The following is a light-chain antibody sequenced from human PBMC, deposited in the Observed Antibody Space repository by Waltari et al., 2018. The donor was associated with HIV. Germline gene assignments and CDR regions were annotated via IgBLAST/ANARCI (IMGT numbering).Light chain of an antibody. Sequence: QSALTQPASVSGSPGQSITISCTGTSSDVVSYNLVSWYQQHPGKAPKVMIYEGSKRPSGVSNRFSGSKSGNTASLTISGLQAEDEADYYCCSYTGSSTRRPYVFGTGTKVTVL. CDR1: SSDVVSYNL. J-gene: IGLJ1*01. CDR3: CSYTGSSTRRPYV. CDR2: EGS. V-gene: IGLV2-23*01.